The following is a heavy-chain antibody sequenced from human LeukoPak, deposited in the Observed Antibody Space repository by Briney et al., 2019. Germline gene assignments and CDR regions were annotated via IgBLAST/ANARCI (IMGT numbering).Heavy chain of an antibody. CDR3: ARVLRYCSGGNCYSGGLGYMDV. J-gene: IGHJ6*03. V-gene: IGHV4-34*01. Sequence: SETLSLTCAVYGGSFSGYYWSWIRQPPGKGLEWIGEINHSGGTNYNLSLKSRVTISVDTSKNQFSLKLSSVTAADTAVYYCARVLRYCSGGNCYSGGLGYMDVWGKGTTVTISS. CDR2: INHSGGT. CDR1: GGSFSGYY. D-gene: IGHD2-15*01.